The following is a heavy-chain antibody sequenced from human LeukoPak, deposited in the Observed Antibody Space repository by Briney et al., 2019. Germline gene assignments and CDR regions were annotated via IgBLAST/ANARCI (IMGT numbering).Heavy chain of an antibody. D-gene: IGHD5-12*01. CDR2: IIPIFGTA. V-gene: IGHV1-69*13. CDR3: ARGRRLRSLSFPFDY. Sequence: ASVKVSCKASGGTFSSYAISWVRQGPGQGLEWMGGIIPIFGTANYAQKFQGRVTITADESTSTAYMELSSLRSEDTAVYYCARGRRLRSLSFPFDYWGQGTLVTVSS. J-gene: IGHJ4*02. CDR1: GGTFSSYA.